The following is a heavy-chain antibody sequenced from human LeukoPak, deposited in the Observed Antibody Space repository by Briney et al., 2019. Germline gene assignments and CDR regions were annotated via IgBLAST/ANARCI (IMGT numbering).Heavy chain of an antibody. Sequence: GASVKVSCKASGYTFTDYYMHWVRQAPGQGLEWMGWINSNSGGTNYAQKFQGRVTMTRDTSISTAYMELSRLRSDDTAVFYCAREEVIAAAGPTLDYWGQGALVTVSS. CDR3: AREEVIAAAGPTLDY. CDR2: INSNSGGT. V-gene: IGHV1-2*02. D-gene: IGHD6-13*01. J-gene: IGHJ4*02. CDR1: GYTFTDYY.